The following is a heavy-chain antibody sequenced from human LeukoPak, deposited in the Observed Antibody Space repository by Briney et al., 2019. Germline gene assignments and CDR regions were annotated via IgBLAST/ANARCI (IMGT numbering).Heavy chain of an antibody. V-gene: IGHV3-30-3*01. Sequence: GSLRLSCAASGFTFSSYAMHWVRQAPGKGLEWVAVISYDGSNKYYADSVKGRFTISRDNSKNTLYLQMNSLRAEDTAVYYCARDDYGDYKAFDIWGQGTMVTVSS. J-gene: IGHJ3*02. D-gene: IGHD4-17*01. CDR2: ISYDGSNK. CDR1: GFTFSSYA. CDR3: ARDDYGDYKAFDI.